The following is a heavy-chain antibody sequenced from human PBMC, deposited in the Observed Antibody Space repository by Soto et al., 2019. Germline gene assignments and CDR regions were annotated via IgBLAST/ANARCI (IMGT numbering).Heavy chain of an antibody. CDR3: AKDIKTQIVAVAGAGFDY. V-gene: IGHV3-23*01. CDR2: ISGSGGST. Sequence: GGSLRLSCAASGFTFSSYAMSWVRQAPGKGLEWVSAISGSGGSTYYADSVKGRFTNSRDNSKNTLYLQMNSLRAEDTAVYYCAKDIKTQIVAVAGAGFDYWGQGTLVTVSS. CDR1: GFTFSSYA. D-gene: IGHD6-19*01. J-gene: IGHJ4*02.